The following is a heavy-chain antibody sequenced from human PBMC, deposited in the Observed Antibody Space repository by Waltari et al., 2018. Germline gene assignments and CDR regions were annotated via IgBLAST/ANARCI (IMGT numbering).Heavy chain of an antibody. CDR3: ARPLGGTEYLDAFDI. Sequence: QVQLQESGPGLVKPSETLSLTCTVSGGSISSYYWSWIRQPAGKGLEWIGRNNTSGSTNYNPTLKSRVTMSVDTSKIQFSLKLSTVTATDTAVYACARPLGGTEYLDAFDIWGQGTMVTVSS. CDR1: GGSISSYY. CDR2: NNTSGST. V-gene: IGHV4-4*07. J-gene: IGHJ3*02.